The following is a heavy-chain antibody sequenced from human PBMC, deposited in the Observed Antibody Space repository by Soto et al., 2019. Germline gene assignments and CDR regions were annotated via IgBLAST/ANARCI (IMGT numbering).Heavy chain of an antibody. V-gene: IGHV3-33*08. CDR3: ARSRLRSNYFDY. D-gene: IGHD3-3*01. J-gene: IGHJ4*02. CDR1: GFTFSSYA. Sequence: PGGSLRLSCAASGFTFSSYAMSWVRQAPGKGLEWVAVIRCDGSNKYYADSVKGRFTISRDNSKNTLYLQMNSLRAEDTAVYYCARSRLRSNYFDYWGQGTLVTVSS. CDR2: IRCDGSNK.